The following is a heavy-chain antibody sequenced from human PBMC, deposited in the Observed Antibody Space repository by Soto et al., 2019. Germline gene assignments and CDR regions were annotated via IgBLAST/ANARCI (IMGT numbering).Heavy chain of an antibody. J-gene: IGHJ4*02. CDR1: GFTFRNYA. CDR3: VKDRWVDY. CDR2: ISNNAGSI. Sequence: PVGSLRLSCSVFGFTFRNYAMHWVRQAPGKGLEYVSSISNNAGSIYYADSVKGRFTISRDNSKGTLYLQMSSLRPEDTAVYYCVKDRWVDYWGQGALVTVSS. V-gene: IGHV3-64D*06. D-gene: IGHD1-26*01.